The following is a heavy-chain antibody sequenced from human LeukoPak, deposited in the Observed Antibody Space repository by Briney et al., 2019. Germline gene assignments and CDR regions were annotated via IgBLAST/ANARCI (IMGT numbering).Heavy chain of an antibody. V-gene: IGHV3-30*02. CDR3: ATDGGKWELLFDY. D-gene: IGHD1-26*01. Sequence: QPGGSLRLSCAVSGFNGMHWVRQAPGEGLEWVAFMQYDGSDKSYADSVKGRFTISRDNSKNTLYLQMNSLRPEDTAVYSCATDGGKWELLFDYWGQGTLVTVSS. CDR1: GFNG. CDR2: MQYDGSDK. J-gene: IGHJ4*02.